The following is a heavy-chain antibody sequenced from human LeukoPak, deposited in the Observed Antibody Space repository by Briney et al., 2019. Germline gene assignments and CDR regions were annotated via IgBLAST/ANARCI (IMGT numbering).Heavy chain of an antibody. V-gene: IGHV1-18*01. CDR2: ISAYNGNT. J-gene: IGHJ4*02. D-gene: IGHD3-22*01. CDR3: ARDGTYCGGDCRNYYDSSGYDY. Sequence: GASVKVSCKASGYTFTSHAITWVRQAPGQGLEWMGWISAYNGNTNYAQKLQGRVTMTTDTSTSTAYMELRSLRSEDTAVYYCARDGTYCGGDCRNYYDSSGYDYWGQGTLVTVSS. CDR1: GYTFTSHA.